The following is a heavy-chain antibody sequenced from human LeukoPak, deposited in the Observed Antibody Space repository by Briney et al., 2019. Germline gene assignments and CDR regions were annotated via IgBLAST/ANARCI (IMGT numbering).Heavy chain of an antibody. V-gene: IGHV1-18*01. CDR2: IDAYSGNT. Sequence: ASVKVSCKAFGYTFTTYGISWVRQAPGQGLEWMGWIDAYSGNTNYVQRFQGRVTMTTDTSTSTAYMELRSLRSDDTAVYYCARVGADYYDSSGYGTFDYWGQGTLVTVSS. D-gene: IGHD3-22*01. CDR1: GYTFTTYG. J-gene: IGHJ4*02. CDR3: ARVGADYYDSSGYGTFDY.